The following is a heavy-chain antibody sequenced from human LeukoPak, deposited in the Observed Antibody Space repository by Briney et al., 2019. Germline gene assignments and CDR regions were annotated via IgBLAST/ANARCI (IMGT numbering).Heavy chain of an antibody. J-gene: IGHJ4*02. CDR1: GFRFSNYA. CDR3: AKGGYDYVEIGYFDY. V-gene: IGHV3-23*01. Sequence: GGSLRLSCVASGFRFSNYAMSWVRQAPGKGLEWVSLIVASSGSTFYADSVKGRFTISRDKSKNTLYLQMSSLGAEDTAVYYCAKGGYDYVEIGYFDYWGQGALVTVSS. CDR2: IVASSGST. D-gene: IGHD5-12*01.